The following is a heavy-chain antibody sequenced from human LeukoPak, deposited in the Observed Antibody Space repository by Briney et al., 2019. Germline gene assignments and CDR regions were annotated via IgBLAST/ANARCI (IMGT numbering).Heavy chain of an antibody. Sequence: SVKVSCKASGGTFNSYGISWVRQAPGQGLEWMGGIIPIFGTANYAQKVQGRVTITTDESTTTAYMELSSLRSEDTAVYYCARARSPSSGYLLRDHNWFDPWGQGTLVTVSS. D-gene: IGHD3-22*01. CDR2: IIPIFGTA. J-gene: IGHJ5*02. CDR3: ARARSPSSGYLLRDHNWFDP. CDR1: GGTFNSYG. V-gene: IGHV1-69*05.